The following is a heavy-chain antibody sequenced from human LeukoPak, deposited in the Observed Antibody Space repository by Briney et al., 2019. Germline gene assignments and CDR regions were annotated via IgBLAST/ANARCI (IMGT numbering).Heavy chain of an antibody. D-gene: IGHD1-26*01. CDR1: GGSISSGDYY. CDR2: IYYSGST. V-gene: IGHV4-30-4*08. J-gene: IGHJ4*02. CDR3: AREWEWELRRGAGYFDY. Sequence: SQTLSLTCTVSGGSISSGDYYWSWIRQPPGKGLEWIGSIYYSGSTYYNPSLKSRVTISVDTSKNQFSLKLSSVTAADTAVYYCAREWEWELRRGAGYFDYWGQGTLVTVSS.